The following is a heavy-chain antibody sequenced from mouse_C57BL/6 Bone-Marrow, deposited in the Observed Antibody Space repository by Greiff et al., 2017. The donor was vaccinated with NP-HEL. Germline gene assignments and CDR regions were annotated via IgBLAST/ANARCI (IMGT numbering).Heavy chain of an antibody. CDR1: GYTFTSYW. D-gene: IGHD2-12*01. J-gene: IGHJ3*01. V-gene: IGHV1-5*01. CDR3: TKDSSYTRFAF. CDR2: IYPGNSDT. Sequence: EVQLQQSGTVLARPGASVKMSCKTSGYTFTSYWMHWVKQRPGQGLEWIGAIYPGNSDTSYNQKFKGKATLTAVTSASTAYMELSSLTNEDSAVYYCTKDSSYTRFAFWGRGKLVPVTA.